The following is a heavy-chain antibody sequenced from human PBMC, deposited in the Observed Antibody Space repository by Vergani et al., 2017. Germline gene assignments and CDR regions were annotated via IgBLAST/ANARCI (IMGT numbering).Heavy chain of an antibody. J-gene: IGHJ4*02. D-gene: IGHD6-25*01. CDR3: ARVAYSSGWFLDH. CDR1: GYSFIGYY. Sequence: QVQLVQSGAEVKKPGASVRVSCKASGYSFIGYYLHWVRQSPGQGLEWMGWINPKSGGTNYAPTFQGRVTMTRDTSISTAYLDLSRLKSDDTAVYYCARVAYSSGWFLDHWGQGTLVTVSS. CDR2: INPKSGGT. V-gene: IGHV1-2*02.